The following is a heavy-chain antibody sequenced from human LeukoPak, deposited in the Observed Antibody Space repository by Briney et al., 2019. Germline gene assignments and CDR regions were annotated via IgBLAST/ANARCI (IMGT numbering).Heavy chain of an antibody. J-gene: IGHJ4*02. D-gene: IGHD4-17*01. Sequence: PGGSLRLSCAAPGFTFSSYEMNWVRQAPGKGLEWVSYISSSGSTIYYADSVKGRFTISRDNAKNSLYLQMNSLRAEDTAVYYCASNSPTGDHDYWGQGTLVTVSS. CDR3: ASNSPTGDHDY. CDR1: GFTFSSYE. V-gene: IGHV3-48*03. CDR2: ISSSGSTI.